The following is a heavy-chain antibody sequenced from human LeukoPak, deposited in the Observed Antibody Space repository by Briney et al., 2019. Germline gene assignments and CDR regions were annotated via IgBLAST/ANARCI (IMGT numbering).Heavy chain of an antibody. Sequence: SETLSLTCAVYGWSFNDYYWNWIRQPPGKGLEWIGEINARGDTNYNPSLKSRVNISVDTSKKQFSLRLTSMIAADTALYYCARGQVPAARGYNWFDPWGHGTLVTVSS. V-gene: IGHV4-34*01. J-gene: IGHJ5*02. CDR2: INARGDT. CDR1: GWSFNDYY. CDR3: ARGQVPAARGYNWFDP. D-gene: IGHD2-2*01.